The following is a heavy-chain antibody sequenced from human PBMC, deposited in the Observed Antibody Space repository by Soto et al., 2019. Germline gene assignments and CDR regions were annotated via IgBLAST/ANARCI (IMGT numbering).Heavy chain of an antibody. CDR3: ARSVTP. V-gene: IGHV4-31*03. Sequence: QVQLQESGPGLVKPSQTLSLTCTVSGGSISSCGYYWSWLRQQPGKGLEGIGYIYYSGSTYYHPPLKSRFTRSIDPSKNQPSLKVTSVTAADTALYYSARSVTPGGKGTRATVSS. D-gene: IGHD2-21*02. CDR2: IYYSGST. J-gene: IGHJ5*02. CDR1: GGSISSCGYY.